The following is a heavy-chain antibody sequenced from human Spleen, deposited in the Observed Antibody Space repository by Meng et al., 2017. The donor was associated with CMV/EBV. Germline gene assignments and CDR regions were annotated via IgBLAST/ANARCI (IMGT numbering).Heavy chain of an antibody. Sequence: GESLKISCAASGFTFSTYPMTWVRQAPGKGLEWVSTISGSGGDTYYADSVKGRFTISRDNSKNTLFLQMNSLRADDTAVFYCAKVSVSTFYYSMGVWGQGTTVTVSS. CDR2: ISGSGGDT. D-gene: IGHD5/OR15-5a*01. V-gene: IGHV3-23*01. CDR1: GFTFSTYP. CDR3: AKVSVSTFYYSMGV. J-gene: IGHJ6*02.